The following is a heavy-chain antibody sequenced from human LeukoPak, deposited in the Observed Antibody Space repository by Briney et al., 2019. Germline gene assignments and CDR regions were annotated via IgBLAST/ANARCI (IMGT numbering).Heavy chain of an antibody. D-gene: IGHD4-17*01. V-gene: IGHV3-66*01. J-gene: IGHJ4*02. CDR1: GFTFSDYY. CDR3: ARDPIYGDYVDY. CDR2: IYSGGST. Sequence: PGGSLRLSCVASGFTFSDYYMSWVRQAPGKGLEWVSVIYSGGSTYYADSVKGRFTISRDNSKNTLYLQMNSLRAEDTAVYYCARDPIYGDYVDYWGQGTLVTVSS.